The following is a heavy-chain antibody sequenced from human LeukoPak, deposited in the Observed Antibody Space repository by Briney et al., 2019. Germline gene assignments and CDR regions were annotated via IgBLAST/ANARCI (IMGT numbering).Heavy chain of an antibody. CDR1: GFTFSSYG. J-gene: IGHJ5*02. V-gene: IGHV3-30*18. CDR2: ISYDGSNK. CDR3: AKDLSWIRLPWFDP. D-gene: IGHD2-2*03. Sequence: GRSLRLSCAASGFTFSSYGMHWVRQAPGKGLEWVAVISYDGSNKYYADSVKGRFTISRDNSKNTLYLQMNSLRAEDTAVYYCAKDLSWIRLPWFDPWGQGTLVTVSS.